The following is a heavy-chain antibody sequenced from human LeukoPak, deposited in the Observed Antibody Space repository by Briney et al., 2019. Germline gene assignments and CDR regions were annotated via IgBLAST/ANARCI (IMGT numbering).Heavy chain of an antibody. CDR2: IHSSGTT. CDR3: ARGGTSSEWFDP. J-gene: IGHJ5*02. D-gene: IGHD6-25*01. CDR1: GHSISGYY. V-gene: IGHV4-59*01. Sequence: TSETLSLTCTVSGHSISGYYWSCIRQPPGKGLEWIAFIHSSGTTNYSPSLKSRVSISVDTSNNQFSLNVNSVTAADTAVYYCARGGTSSEWFDPWGQGSLVTVSS.